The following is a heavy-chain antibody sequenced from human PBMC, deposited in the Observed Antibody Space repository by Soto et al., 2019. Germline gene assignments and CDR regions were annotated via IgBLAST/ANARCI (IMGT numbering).Heavy chain of an antibody. CDR1: GYSFNTYA. CDR2: INAENGKT. Sequence: QVQLVQSGAEVKKPGASVNVSCKASGYSFNTYALHWVRQAPGQRLEWLGWINAENGKTRYSQKFQARVTITRDTSASTVYMELSSLRSDDTAIYYCARAGSGWNVLASWGQGTLVTVSS. D-gene: IGHD6-19*01. V-gene: IGHV1-3*01. CDR3: ARAGSGWNVLAS. J-gene: IGHJ5*02.